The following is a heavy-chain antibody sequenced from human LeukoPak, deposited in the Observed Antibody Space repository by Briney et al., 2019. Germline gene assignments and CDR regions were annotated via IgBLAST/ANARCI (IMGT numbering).Heavy chain of an antibody. J-gene: IGHJ4*02. CDR1: GYTFTSYY. CDR3: ARDPRDDDFWSGYETYYFDY. Sequence: AXVKVSCKASGYTFTSYYMHWVRQAPGQGLEWMGIINPSGGSTSYAQKFQGRVTMTRDTSTSTVYMELSSLRSEDTAVYYCARDPRDDDFWSGYETYYFDYWGQGTLVTVSS. CDR2: INPSGGST. V-gene: IGHV1-46*01. D-gene: IGHD3-3*01.